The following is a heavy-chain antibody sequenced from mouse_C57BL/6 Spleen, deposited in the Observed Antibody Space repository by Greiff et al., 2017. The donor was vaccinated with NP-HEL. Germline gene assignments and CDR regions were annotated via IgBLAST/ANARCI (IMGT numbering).Heavy chain of an antibody. D-gene: IGHD2-5*01. Sequence: DVQLVESGGGLVQPKGSLKLSCAASGFTFNTYAMHWVRQAPGKGLEWVARIRSKSSNYATYYADSVKDRFTISRDDSQSMLYLQMNNLKTEDTAMYYWVRGNSNYAHYYAMDYWGQGTSVTVSS. V-gene: IGHV10-3*01. J-gene: IGHJ4*01. CDR1: GFTFNTYA. CDR3: VRGNSNYAHYYAMDY. CDR2: IRSKSSNYAT.